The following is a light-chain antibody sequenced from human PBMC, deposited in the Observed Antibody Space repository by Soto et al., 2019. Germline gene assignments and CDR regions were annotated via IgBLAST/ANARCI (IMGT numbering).Light chain of an antibody. Sequence: QSALTQPASVSESPGQSITISCTGSSSDVGGYKYVSWYQQHPGKAPKLLIYDVTNRPSGVSNRFSGSKSGNTASLTISGLQPEDEADYYCSSYTTSNTRQIVFGTGTKVTVL. CDR1: SSDVGGYKY. CDR2: DVT. J-gene: IGLJ1*01. CDR3: SSYTTSNTRQIV. V-gene: IGLV2-14*01.